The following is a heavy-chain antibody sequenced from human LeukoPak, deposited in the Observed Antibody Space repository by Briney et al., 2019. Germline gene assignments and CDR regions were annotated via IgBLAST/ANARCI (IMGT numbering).Heavy chain of an antibody. CDR3: SRDATGDH. V-gene: IGHV3-72*01. J-gene: IGHJ4*02. CDR2: SRNRAKSYTT. Sequence: GWSLTLSCAVSGFTFSDHYMDWVRQAPGKGLEWVGRSRNRAKSYTTDYAASVKGRFTISRDDSKSTLYLQMNSLETEDTAVYYCSRDATGDHWGQGTLVSVSS. CDR1: GFTFSDHY.